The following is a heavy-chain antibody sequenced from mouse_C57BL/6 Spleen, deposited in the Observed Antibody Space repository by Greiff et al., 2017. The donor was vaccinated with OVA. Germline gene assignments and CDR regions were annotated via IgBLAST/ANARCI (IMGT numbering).Heavy chain of an antibody. CDR3: ARYLYGSSYWYFDV. CDR1: GYTFTSYW. V-gene: IGHV1-64*01. Sequence: VQLQQPGAELVKPGASVKLSCKASGYTFTSYWMHWVKQRPGQGLEWIGMIHPNSGSTNYNEKFKSKATLTVDKSSSTAYMQLSSLTSEDSAVYYCARYLYGSSYWYFDVWGTGTTVTVSS. J-gene: IGHJ1*03. D-gene: IGHD1-1*01. CDR2: IHPNSGST.